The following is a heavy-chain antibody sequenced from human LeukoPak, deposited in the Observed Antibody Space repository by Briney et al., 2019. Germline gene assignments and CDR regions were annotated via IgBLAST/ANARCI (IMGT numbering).Heavy chain of an antibody. Sequence: TGGSLRLSCAASGFTFSSYAMSWVRQAPGKGLEWVSAISGSGGSTYYADSVKGRFTISRDNSKNTLYLQMNSLRAEDTAVYYCAKDPRGGVVVPAPFDPWGQGTLVTVSS. J-gene: IGHJ5*02. CDR2: ISGSGGST. CDR1: GFTFSSYA. V-gene: IGHV3-23*01. D-gene: IGHD2-2*01. CDR3: AKDPRGGVVVPAPFDP.